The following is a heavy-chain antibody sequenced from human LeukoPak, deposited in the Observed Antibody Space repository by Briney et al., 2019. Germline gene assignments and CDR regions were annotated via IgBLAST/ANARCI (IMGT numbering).Heavy chain of an antibody. Sequence: GGSLRLSCAASGFTFDNYAMSWVRQAPGKGLEWVSTISGTDDFTYYADSVKGRFTISRDNSRNTLSLQISSLRAEDTALYYCTRGVYCSGGSCSLDYWGQGTLVTVSS. V-gene: IGHV3-23*01. CDR2: ISGTDDFT. CDR3: TRGVYCSGGSCSLDY. J-gene: IGHJ4*02. D-gene: IGHD2-15*01. CDR1: GFTFDNYA.